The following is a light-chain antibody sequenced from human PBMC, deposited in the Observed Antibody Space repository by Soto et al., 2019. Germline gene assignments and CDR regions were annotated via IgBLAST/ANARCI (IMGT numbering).Light chain of an antibody. CDR1: QTISSW. Sequence: DIQVTQSPSTLSGSVGDRVTITCRASQTISSWLAWYQQKPGKAPKLLIYKASTLKSGVPSRFSGSGSGTEFTLTISSLQPDDFATYYCQHYKMYSPWTFGQGTKVDIK. J-gene: IGKJ1*01. V-gene: IGKV1-5*03. CDR3: QHYKMYSPWT. CDR2: KAS.